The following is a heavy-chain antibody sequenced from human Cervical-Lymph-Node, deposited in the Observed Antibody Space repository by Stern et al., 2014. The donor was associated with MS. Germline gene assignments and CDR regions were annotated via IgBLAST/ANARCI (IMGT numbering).Heavy chain of an antibody. D-gene: IGHD6-19*01. Sequence: QVQLKESGPGLVKPSETLSLTCTVSGGSISSYYWSWIRQPPGKGLEWIGYIYYSGSTNYNPSLKSRVTISVDTSKNQFSLKLSSVTAADTAVYYCARVDSGWYGYFDYWGQGTLVTVSS. CDR2: IYYSGST. CDR3: ARVDSGWYGYFDY. J-gene: IGHJ4*02. V-gene: IGHV4-59*01. CDR1: GGSISSYY.